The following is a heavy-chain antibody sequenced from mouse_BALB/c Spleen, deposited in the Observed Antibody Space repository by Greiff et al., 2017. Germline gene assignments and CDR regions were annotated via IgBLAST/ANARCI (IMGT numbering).Heavy chain of an antibody. CDR3: ARGTSPTWFAY. CDR2: INPSTGYT. J-gene: IGHJ3*01. CDR1: GYTFTSYW. V-gene: IGHV1-7*01. D-gene: IGHD3-3*01. Sequence: VKLQESGAELAKPGASVKMSCKASGYTFTSYWMHWVKQRPGQGLEWIGYINPSTGYTEYNQKFKDKATLTADKSSSTAYMQLSSLTSEDSAVYYCARGTSPTWFAYWGQGTLVTVSA.